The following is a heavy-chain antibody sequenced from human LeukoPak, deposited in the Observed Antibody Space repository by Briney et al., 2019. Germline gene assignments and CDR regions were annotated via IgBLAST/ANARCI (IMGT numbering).Heavy chain of an antibody. CDR1: GFTFSDNY. J-gene: IGHJ4*02. CDR2: ISSSGSI. Sequence: GGSLRLSCAASGFTFSDNYMSWIRQAPGKGLEWVSYISSSGSIYYADSVKGRFTIPRDNAKNSLYLQMNSLRAEDTAVYYCAKDYALFVYRYFFDYWGQGTLVTVSS. V-gene: IGHV3-11*04. D-gene: IGHD3-16*01. CDR3: AKDYALFVYRYFFDY.